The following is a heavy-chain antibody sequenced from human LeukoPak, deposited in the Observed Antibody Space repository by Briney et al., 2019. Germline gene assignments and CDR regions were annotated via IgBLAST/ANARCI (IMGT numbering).Heavy chain of an antibody. Sequence: GGSLRLSCAASEFIFNNYTMNWVRQAPGKGLEWVASITGSSSGYIYYADSVKGRFTISRDNAKNTLYLQMNSLRADDTAIYYCATTGKVFCGSTSCYDYGMDVWGQGATVTVSS. J-gene: IGHJ6*02. D-gene: IGHD2-2*01. CDR1: EFIFNNYT. CDR2: ITGSSSGYI. V-gene: IGHV3-21*01. CDR3: ATTGKVFCGSTSCYDYGMDV.